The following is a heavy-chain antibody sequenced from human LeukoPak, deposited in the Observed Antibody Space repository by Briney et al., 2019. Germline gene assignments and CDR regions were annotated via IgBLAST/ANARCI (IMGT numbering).Heavy chain of an antibody. D-gene: IGHD6-19*01. Sequence: SETLSLTCTVSGGSVSSDSYYWNWIRQPPGKGLEWIGSIYYSGSTYYNPSLKSRVTISVDTSKNQFSLKLSSVTAADTAVYYCASEYSSGWNYYYYGMDVWGQGTTVTVSS. V-gene: IGHV4-39*01. J-gene: IGHJ6*02. CDR3: ASEYSSGWNYYYYGMDV. CDR1: GGSVSSDSYY. CDR2: IYYSGST.